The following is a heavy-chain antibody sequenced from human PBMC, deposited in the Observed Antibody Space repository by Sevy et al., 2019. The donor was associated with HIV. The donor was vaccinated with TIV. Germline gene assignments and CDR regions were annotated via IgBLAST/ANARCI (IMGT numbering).Heavy chain of an antibody. J-gene: IGHJ4*02. Sequence: GGSLRLSCVASGLIFSSHWMPWVRQAPGKGLEWVATIKQDGSEKYYVDSVKGRFTISRDNAKNSVYLQMSSLRVEDTAMYFCASDYFWGQGTLVTVSS. V-gene: IGHV3-7*01. CDR3: ASDYF. CDR1: GLIFSSHW. CDR2: IKQDGSEK.